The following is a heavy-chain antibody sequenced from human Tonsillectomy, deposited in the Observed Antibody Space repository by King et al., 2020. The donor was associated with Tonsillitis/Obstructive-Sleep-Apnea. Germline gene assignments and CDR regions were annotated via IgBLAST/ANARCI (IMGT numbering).Heavy chain of an antibody. D-gene: IGHD2-8*01. CDR2: IWYDGSNK. CDR3: AREMRGGVDRKYYFDY. V-gene: IGHV3-33*01. CDR1: GFTFSSYG. Sequence: VQLVEAWGGVVQPGRSLRLSCAASGFTFSSYGMHWVRQAPGKGLEWVAVIWYDGSNKYYADSVKGRFTISRDNSKNTLYLQMNSLRAEDTAVYYCAREMRGGVDRKYYFDYWGQGTLVTVSS. J-gene: IGHJ4*02.